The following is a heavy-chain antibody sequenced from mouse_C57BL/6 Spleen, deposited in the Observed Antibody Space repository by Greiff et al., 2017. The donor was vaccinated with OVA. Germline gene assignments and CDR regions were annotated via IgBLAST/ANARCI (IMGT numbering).Heavy chain of an antibody. CDR1: EYEFPSHD. D-gene: IGHD2-5*01. V-gene: IGHV5-2*01. Sequence: VQLKESGGGLVQPGESLKLSCESNEYEFPSHDMSWVRKTPEKRLELVAAINRDGGSTYYPDTMERRFIISRDNTKKTLYLQMSSLKSEDTAFYDCARHDYSIYVAYWGQGTLVTVSS. J-gene: IGHJ3*01. CDR3: ARHDYSIYVAY. CDR2: INRDGGST.